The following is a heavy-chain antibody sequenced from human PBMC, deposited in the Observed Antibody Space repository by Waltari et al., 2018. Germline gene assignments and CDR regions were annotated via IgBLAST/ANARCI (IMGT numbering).Heavy chain of an antibody. CDR2: VYYSGST. Sequence: QVQLQESGPGLVKPSETLALTCSVSGGSTGSYYWSWIRQSPGKGLEWIGYVYYSGSTYYNPSLKSRVTISLDTSTNQFSLKLRSVTAADTAVYYCARGYYDFWDGYPKSFDSWGQGTLVAVSS. V-gene: IGHV4-59*01. CDR3: ARGYYDFWDGYPKSFDS. D-gene: IGHD3-3*01. J-gene: IGHJ4*02. CDR1: GGSTGSYY.